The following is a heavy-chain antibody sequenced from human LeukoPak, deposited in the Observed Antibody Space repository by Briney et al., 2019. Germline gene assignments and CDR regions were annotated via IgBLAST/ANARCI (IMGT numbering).Heavy chain of an antibody. Sequence: GGSLRLSCAASGFTFSSYAMGWVRQAPGKGLEWVSRISYSGGSTYYADSVKGRFTISRDNSKNTLYLQMNSLRVEDTAVYNCAKVIRGSGSYGWFDPWGQGTLVTVSS. J-gene: IGHJ5*02. D-gene: IGHD3-10*01. CDR3: AKVIRGSGSYGWFDP. CDR1: GFTFSSYA. CDR2: ISYSGGST. V-gene: IGHV3-23*01.